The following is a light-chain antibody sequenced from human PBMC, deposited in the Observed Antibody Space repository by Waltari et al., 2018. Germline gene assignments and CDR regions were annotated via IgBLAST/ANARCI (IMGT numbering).Light chain of an antibody. CDR2: WAS. Sequence: DIVMTQSPDSLAVSLGERATINCKSSQSILYSSDNRNYLAWYQQKPGQSPKLVMYWASTRGSWVPDRFSGSGSGTDFTLTISSLQAEDVAVYYCQQYYSSPLTLGGGTKVEIK. CDR3: QQYYSSPLT. V-gene: IGKV4-1*01. CDR1: QSILYSSDNRNY. J-gene: IGKJ4*01.